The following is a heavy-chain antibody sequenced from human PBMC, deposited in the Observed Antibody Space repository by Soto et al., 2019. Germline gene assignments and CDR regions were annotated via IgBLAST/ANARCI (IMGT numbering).Heavy chain of an antibody. J-gene: IGHJ4*02. D-gene: IGHD5-18*01. CDR3: ARERGGYSYGDY. CDR2: VNIYEGST. CDR1: GYTFTSYG. V-gene: IGHV1-18*01. Sequence: QVQLVQSGAEVKKPGASVKVSCKASGYTFTSYGITWVRQAPGQGLEWMGWVNIYEGSTNYAQKFQGRVTMTTDTSKSTVYLELRSLRSDDTAIYYCARERGGYSYGDYWGQGTLVTVSS.